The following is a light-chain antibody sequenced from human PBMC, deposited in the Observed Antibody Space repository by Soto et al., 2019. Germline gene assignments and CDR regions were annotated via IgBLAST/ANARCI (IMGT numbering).Light chain of an antibody. V-gene: IGKV3-11*01. J-gene: IGKJ1*01. CDR3: QRSYITPWT. Sequence: VLTQSPATLSLSPGDRATLSCRASQSVSSYLAWYQQKPGQAPRLLIYDASNRATGIPARFSGTGSGTDFTLTINSLQPEDFGTYYCQRSYITPWTFGQGTKVDIK. CDR1: QSVSSY. CDR2: DAS.